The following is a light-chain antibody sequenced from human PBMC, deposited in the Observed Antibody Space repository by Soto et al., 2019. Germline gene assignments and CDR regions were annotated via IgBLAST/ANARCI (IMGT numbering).Light chain of an antibody. V-gene: IGKV3-15*01. J-gene: IGKJ4*01. CDR1: QSVSSN. Sequence: IVMTQSPATLSVSPGERATLSCRASQSVSSNVAWYQQKPGQTPKLLIYVASTRATGIPARFSVSGSGTEFTITISSLQSEDFAVYYCQHYNVWPLTFGGGTKVEFK. CDR3: QHYNVWPLT. CDR2: VAS.